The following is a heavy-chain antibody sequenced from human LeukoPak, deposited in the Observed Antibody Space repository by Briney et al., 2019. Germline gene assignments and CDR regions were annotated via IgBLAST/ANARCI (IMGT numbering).Heavy chain of an antibody. J-gene: IGHJ4*01. D-gene: IGHD3-16*01. Sequence: PGGSLRLSCAGSGFIFKKSWMTWVRQAPGKGLEWVANINHGGKEKYYADSVRGRFTISRDNARNSIFLQMNSLRGDDTAVYYCAREGGYDYAEVGYWGHGTLVIVSS. CDR3: AREGGYDYAEVGY. V-gene: IGHV3-7*01. CDR2: INHGGKEK. CDR1: GFIFKKSW.